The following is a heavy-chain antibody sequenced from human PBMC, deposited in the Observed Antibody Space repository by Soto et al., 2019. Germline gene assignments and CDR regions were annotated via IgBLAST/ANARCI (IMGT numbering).Heavy chain of an antibody. CDR2: IYHSGST. J-gene: IGHJ6*02. V-gene: IGHV4-39*01. CDR1: GGSISSSSYY. Sequence: SETLSLTCTVSGGSISSSSYYWGWIRQPPGKGLAWIGSIYHSGSTYYNPSLKSRVTISVDTSKNQFSLKLSSVTAADTAVYYCARGHRFLEWLFDYYYYGMDVWGQGTTVTVSS. CDR3: ARGHRFLEWLFDYYYYGMDV. D-gene: IGHD3-3*01.